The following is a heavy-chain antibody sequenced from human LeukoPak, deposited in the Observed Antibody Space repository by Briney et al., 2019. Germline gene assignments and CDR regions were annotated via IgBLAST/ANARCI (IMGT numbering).Heavy chain of an antibody. J-gene: IGHJ4*02. CDR1: GFTFSSYG. CDR2: ISGSGGST. CDR3: AKVRPYSSSYYFDY. D-gene: IGHD6-6*01. Sequence: GGSLRLSCAASGFTFSSYGMSWVLQAPGKGLEWVSAISGSGGSTYYADSVKGRFTISRDNSKNTLYLQMNSLRAEDTAVYYCAKVRPYSSSYYFDYWGQGTLVTVSS. V-gene: IGHV3-23*01.